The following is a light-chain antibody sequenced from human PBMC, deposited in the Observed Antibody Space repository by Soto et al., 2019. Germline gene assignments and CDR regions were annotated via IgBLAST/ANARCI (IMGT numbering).Light chain of an antibody. V-gene: IGKV3D-15*01. Sequence: EIVMTQSPATLSVSPGERATLSCRASQSVRSNLAWYQQKPGQAPRLLIYGASTRATGIPARFSGSGSGTDVTLTISSLVSEDFAVYYCQHYNNWPPYTFGQVTKLEIK. CDR2: GAS. CDR3: QHYNNWPPYT. J-gene: IGKJ2*01. CDR1: QSVRSN.